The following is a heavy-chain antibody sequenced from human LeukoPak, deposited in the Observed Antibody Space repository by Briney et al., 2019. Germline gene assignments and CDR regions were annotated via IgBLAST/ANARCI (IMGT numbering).Heavy chain of an antibody. V-gene: IGHV1-2*02. CDR3: ARVCGGDCYDAFDI. J-gene: IGHJ3*02. D-gene: IGHD2-21*02. CDR1: GYTFTGYY. CDR2: INPNSGGT. Sequence: GASVKVSCKASGYTFTGYYMHWVRQAPGQGLEWMGWINPNSGGTNYAQMFQGRVTMTRDTSISTAYMELSRLRSDDTAVYYCARVCGGDCYDAFDIWGQGTMVTVSS.